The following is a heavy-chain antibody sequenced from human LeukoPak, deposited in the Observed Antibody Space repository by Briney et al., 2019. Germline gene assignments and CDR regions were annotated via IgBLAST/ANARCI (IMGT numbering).Heavy chain of an antibody. D-gene: IGHD6-6*01. J-gene: IGHJ2*01. CDR3: ARGGRGIAARPRFWYFDL. CDR2: IIPIFGTA. V-gene: IGHV1-69*05. Sequence: ASVKVSCKASGGTFSSYAISWVRQAPGQGLEWMGGIIPIFGTASYAQKFQGRVTITTDESTSTAYMELSSLRSEDTAVYYCARGGRGIAARPRFWYFDLWGRGTLVTVSS. CDR1: GGTFSSYA.